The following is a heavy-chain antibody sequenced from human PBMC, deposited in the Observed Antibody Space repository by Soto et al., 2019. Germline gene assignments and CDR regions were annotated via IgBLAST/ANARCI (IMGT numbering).Heavy chain of an antibody. V-gene: IGHV1-69*05. CDR2: IMPIFGTA. D-gene: IGHD6-19*01. CDR1: GGTFSSYA. CDR3: ARAVAVAADFDY. J-gene: IGHJ4*02. Sequence: ASVKVSCXASGGTFSSYAISWVRQAPGQGLEWMGGIMPIFGTANYAQKFQGRVTITRDTSASTAYMELSSLRSEDTDVYYCARAVAVAADFDYWGQATLVSVSS.